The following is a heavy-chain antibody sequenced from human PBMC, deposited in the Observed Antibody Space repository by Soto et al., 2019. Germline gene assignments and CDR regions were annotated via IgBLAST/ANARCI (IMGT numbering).Heavy chain of an antibody. V-gene: IGHV1-69*02. CDR3: SIGSWSAETFDV. J-gene: IGHJ3*01. CDR2: IIPMLTVT. D-gene: IGHD2-2*01. CDR1: GGTFNTYT. Sequence: QVHLIQSGAEVKKPGSSVKVSCKAAGGTFNTYTLIWVRQAPGHGLEWMGRIIPMLTVTNSAQKFQGRLTRTADKSTGTAFMELTSLRSDDTAVYYCSIGSWSAETFDVWGQGTMVTGSS.